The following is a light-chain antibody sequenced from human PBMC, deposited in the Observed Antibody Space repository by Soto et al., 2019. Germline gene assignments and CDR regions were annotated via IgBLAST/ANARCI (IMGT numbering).Light chain of an antibody. V-gene: IGLV1-44*01. CDR2: SNN. J-gene: IGLJ3*02. CDR1: SSNIGSNT. Sequence: QSVLTQPPSASGTPGQRVTISCSGSSSNIGSNTVNWYQQLPGTAPKLLIYSNNQRPSGVPDRISGSSSATSASLAITGLQAEDEADYYCQSYDNILGAGVFGGGTKLTVL. CDR3: QSYDNILGAGV.